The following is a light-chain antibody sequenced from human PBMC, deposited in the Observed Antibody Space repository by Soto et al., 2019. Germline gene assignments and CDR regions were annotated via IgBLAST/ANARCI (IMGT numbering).Light chain of an antibody. V-gene: IGKV3-20*01. CDR1: LSVASNY. CDR3: QHYGSAPWT. CDR2: GAS. Sequence: EIVLTQSPGTLPLSPGERATLSCRASLSVASNYLAWYQQKPGQAPRLLIYGASGRATGIPDRFSGSGSGTDFTLTISRLEPEDFAVYYCQHYGSAPWTFGQGTKVEIK. J-gene: IGKJ1*01.